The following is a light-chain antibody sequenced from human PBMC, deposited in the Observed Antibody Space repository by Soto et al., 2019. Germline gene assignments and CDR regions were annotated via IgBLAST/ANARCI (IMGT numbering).Light chain of an antibody. Sequence: QSVLTQPPSVSGAPGQWVTISCTGRSSNIGAGYDVHWYQQLPGRATKLLIYGNTNRPSGVPDRFSGSKAGTSASLAITGLQAEDEADYYCLSFDSSLSVVFGGGTKVSVL. V-gene: IGLV1-40*01. CDR3: LSFDSSLSVV. CDR1: SSNIGAGYD. J-gene: IGLJ2*01. CDR2: GNT.